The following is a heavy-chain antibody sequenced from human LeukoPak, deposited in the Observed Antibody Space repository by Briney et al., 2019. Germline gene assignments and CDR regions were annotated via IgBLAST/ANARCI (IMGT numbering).Heavy chain of an antibody. CDR3: ARYDSSGYYPFDY. CDR1: GGSISSGDYY. V-gene: IGHV4-30-4*01. CDR2: IYYSGST. J-gene: IGHJ4*02. D-gene: IGHD3-22*01. Sequence: SQTLSLTCTVSGGSISSGDYYWSWIRQPPGKGLEWIGYIYYSGSTYHNPSLKSRVTISVDTSKNQFSLKLSSVTAADTAVYYCARYDSSGYYPFDYWGQGTLVTVSS.